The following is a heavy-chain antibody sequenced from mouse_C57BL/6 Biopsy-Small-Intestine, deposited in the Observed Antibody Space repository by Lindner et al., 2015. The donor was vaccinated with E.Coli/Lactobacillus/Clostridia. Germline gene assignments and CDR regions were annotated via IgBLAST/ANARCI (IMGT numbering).Heavy chain of an antibody. J-gene: IGHJ3*01. CDR3: AREALTGRYWFAY. CDR2: ILPGSGST. D-gene: IGHD4-1*01. V-gene: IGHV1-9*01. Sequence: VQLQESGGELMKPGASVKLSCKATGYTFTGYWIEWVKQRPGHGLEWIGEILPGSGSTNYNEKFKGKATLSADTSSNTAYMQLSSLTTEDSAIYYCAREALTGRYWFAYWGQGTLVTVSA. CDR1: GYTFTGYW.